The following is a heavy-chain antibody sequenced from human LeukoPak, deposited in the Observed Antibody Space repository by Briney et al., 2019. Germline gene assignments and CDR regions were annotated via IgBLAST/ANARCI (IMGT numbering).Heavy chain of an antibody. J-gene: IGHJ4*02. CDR1: GASISSSSYY. CDR3: ARHNAVAATGDY. V-gene: IGHV4-39*01. D-gene: IGHD6-19*01. CDR2: IYYSGST. Sequence: SETLSLTCTVSGASISSSSYYWGWIRQPPGKGMEWIGSIYYSGSTYYNPSLKSRVTISVDTSKNQFSLKLSSVTAADTAVYYCARHNAVAATGDYCGQGTLVTVSS.